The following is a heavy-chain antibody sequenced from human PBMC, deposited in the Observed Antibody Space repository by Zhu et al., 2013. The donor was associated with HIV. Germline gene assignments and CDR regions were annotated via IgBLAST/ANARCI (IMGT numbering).Heavy chain of an antibody. V-gene: IGHV1-2*02. Sequence: QVQLVQSGAEVKKPGASMKVSCKASGYTFTDYYIHWVRQAPGQGLEWMGWISPNSGGTNYAQNFPGRVTMTRDTSISTAYMELTRLTSDDTAVYYCAKNLERLYLLDTWGQGTLVTVSS. D-gene: IGHD2-2*02. J-gene: IGHJ5*02. CDR3: AKNLERLYLLDT. CDR1: GYTFTDYY. CDR2: ISPNSGGT.